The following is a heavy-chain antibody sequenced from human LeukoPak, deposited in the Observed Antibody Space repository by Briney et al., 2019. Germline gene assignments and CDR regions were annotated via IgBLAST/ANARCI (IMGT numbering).Heavy chain of an antibody. CDR1: GFTFSSYA. Sequence: GRSLRLSCAASGFTFSSYAMSWVRQTPRKGLEWVSAISGSGGSTYYADSVKGRFTISRDNSKNTLYLQMNSLRAEDTAVYYCAKSRDSSGYYPGSFDYWGQGTLVTVSS. CDR3: AKSRDSSGYYPGSFDY. J-gene: IGHJ4*02. CDR2: ISGSGGST. D-gene: IGHD3-22*01. V-gene: IGHV3-23*01.